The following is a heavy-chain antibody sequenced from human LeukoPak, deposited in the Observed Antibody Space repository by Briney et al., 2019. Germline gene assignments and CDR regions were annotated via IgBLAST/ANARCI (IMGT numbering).Heavy chain of an antibody. CDR2: INHSGST. CDR3: ARGGKITMVRGVNPVVTYRNWFDP. CDR1: GGSFSGYY. D-gene: IGHD3-10*01. Sequence: KPSETLSLTCALYGGSFSGYYWSWIRQPPGKGLEWIWEINHSGSTNYNPSLKSRVTISVDTSKNQFSLKLSSVTAADTAVYYCARGGKITMVRGVNPVVTYRNWFDPWGQGTLVTVSS. J-gene: IGHJ5*02. V-gene: IGHV4-34*01.